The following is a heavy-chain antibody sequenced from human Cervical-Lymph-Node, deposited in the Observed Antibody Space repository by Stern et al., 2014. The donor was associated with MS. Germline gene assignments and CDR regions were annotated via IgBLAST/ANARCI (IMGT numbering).Heavy chain of an antibody. J-gene: IGHJ3*02. D-gene: IGHD2-15*01. CDR2: YGTCNGTS. V-gene: IGHV1-18*01. CDR3: ARGLLGSENAFDI. CDR1: GYTFTSYG. Sequence: VKLGESGAEVKKPGASVKVSCKASGYTFTSYGISWVRQAPGQGLEWMGCYGTCNGTSTYAQKLHARVTMTTDTSTSTAYMELRSLRSYDTAVYYCARGLLGSENAFDIWGQGTMVTVSS.